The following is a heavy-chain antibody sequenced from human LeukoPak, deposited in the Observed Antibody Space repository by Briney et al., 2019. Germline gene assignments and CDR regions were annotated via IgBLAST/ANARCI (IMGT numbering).Heavy chain of an antibody. V-gene: IGHV4-30-4*01. Sequence: SQTLSLTRTVSGGSISSGDYYWSWIRQPPGKGLEWIGFIYYSGSTYYNPSLKSRVTISVDTSKNQFSLKLSSVTAADTAVYYCARERRVAVAGTHIDYWGQGTLVTVSS. J-gene: IGHJ4*02. CDR1: GGSISSGDYY. CDR2: IYYSGST. CDR3: ARERRVAVAGTHIDY. D-gene: IGHD6-19*01.